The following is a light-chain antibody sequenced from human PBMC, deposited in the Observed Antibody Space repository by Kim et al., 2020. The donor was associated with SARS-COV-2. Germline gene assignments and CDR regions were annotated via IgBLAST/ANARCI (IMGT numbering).Light chain of an antibody. J-gene: IGLJ3*02. CDR1: NSNIGNNP. Sequence: GQRVPTSFSRSNSNIGNNPINWFQQFPGTAPKLLIYSDNQRPSGVPDRFSGSKSGTSASLAISGLQSEDEADFYCAAWDDTLKGWVFGGGTKLTVL. CDR3: AAWDDTLKGWV. CDR2: SDN. V-gene: IGLV1-44*01.